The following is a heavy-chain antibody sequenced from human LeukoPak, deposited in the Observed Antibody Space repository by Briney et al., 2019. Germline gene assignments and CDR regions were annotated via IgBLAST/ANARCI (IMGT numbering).Heavy chain of an antibody. CDR3: ALQDRGHDSTGYFDH. J-gene: IGHJ4*02. Sequence: SETLSLSCSVSRNSHRRHFFSWVRPPPGQELAGIANMFFSGTTNSNPALKRRVTMSVDTSTNQFSLKLTSATGADTAVYYCALQDRGHDSTGYFDHWGQGILVTVSS. V-gene: IGHV4-59*11. CDR1: RNSHRRHF. CDR2: MFFSGTT. D-gene: IGHD4-11*01.